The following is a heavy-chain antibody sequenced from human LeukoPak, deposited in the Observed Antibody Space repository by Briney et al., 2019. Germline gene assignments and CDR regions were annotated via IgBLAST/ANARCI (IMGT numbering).Heavy chain of an antibody. CDR3: ARAYYYDSSGYYYFDY. CDR1: GGSFSGYY. Sequence: SETLSLTCAVYGGSFSGYYWSWIRQPPGKGLEWIGEFNHSGSTNYNPSLKSRVTISVDTSKNQFSLKLSPVTAADTAVYYCARAYYYDSSGYYYFDYWGQGTLVTVSS. J-gene: IGHJ4*02. CDR2: FNHSGST. V-gene: IGHV4-34*01. D-gene: IGHD3-22*01.